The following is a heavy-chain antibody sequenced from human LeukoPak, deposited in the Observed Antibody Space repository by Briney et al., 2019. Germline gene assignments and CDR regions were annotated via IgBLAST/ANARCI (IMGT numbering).Heavy chain of an antibody. CDR1: GFTFSSFA. D-gene: IGHD3-10*01. CDR3: ATQGSRGGDF. J-gene: IGHJ4*02. V-gene: IGHV3-23*01. CDR2: TSGGGDSS. Sequence: GGSLRLSCTASGFTFSSFAMSWVRQAPGKGLEWVSATSGGGDSSHYADSVKGRFTISRDNSQSTLYLQMNSLTAEDTAVYHCATQGSRGGDFWGQGTLVTVSA.